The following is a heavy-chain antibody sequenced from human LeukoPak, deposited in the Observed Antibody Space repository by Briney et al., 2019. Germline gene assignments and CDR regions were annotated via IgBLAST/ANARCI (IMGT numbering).Heavy chain of an antibody. Sequence: GGSLRLSCAASGFTFSSYAMSWVRQAPGKGLQWVSVIYPGGAVYYADSVKGRFIISRDNSKNTLSLQMNSLTADDTAVYYCVRGPRNYDDSGFHYGVFDIWGQGTVVTVSS. J-gene: IGHJ3*02. D-gene: IGHD4/OR15-4a*01. CDR2: IYPGGAV. CDR1: GFTFSSYA. CDR3: VRGPRNYDDSGFHYGVFDI. V-gene: IGHV3-23*03.